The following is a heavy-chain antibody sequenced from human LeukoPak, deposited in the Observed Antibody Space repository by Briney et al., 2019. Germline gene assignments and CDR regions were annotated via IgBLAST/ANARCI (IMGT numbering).Heavy chain of an antibody. CDR1: GGSISSYY. Sequence: PSETLSLTCIVSGGSISSYYWSWLRQPPGKGLEWIGYISYSGTTHYNPSLDSRVTISVDTSKHQFSLKLRSVTATDTAAYYCARHGVYYASGSPSFDYWGQGTLVTVSS. CDR3: ARHGVYYASGSPSFDY. CDR2: ISYSGTT. V-gene: IGHV4-59*08. J-gene: IGHJ4*02. D-gene: IGHD3-10*01.